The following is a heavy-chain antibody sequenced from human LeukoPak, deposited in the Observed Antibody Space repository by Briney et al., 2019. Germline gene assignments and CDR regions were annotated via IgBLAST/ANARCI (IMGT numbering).Heavy chain of an antibody. CDR3: ARAVVLGFLEWLPSEYFQH. CDR1: GYTFTSYY. Sequence: ASVKVSCKASGYTFTSYYMHWVRQAPGQGLEWMGWINPNSGGTNYAQKFQGRVTMTRDTSISTAYMELSRLRSDDTAVYYCARAVVLGFLEWLPSEYFQHWGQGTLVTVSS. J-gene: IGHJ1*01. CDR2: INPNSGGT. D-gene: IGHD3-3*01. V-gene: IGHV1-2*02.